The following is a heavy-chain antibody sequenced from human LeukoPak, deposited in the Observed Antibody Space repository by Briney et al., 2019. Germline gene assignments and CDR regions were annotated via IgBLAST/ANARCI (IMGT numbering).Heavy chain of an antibody. J-gene: IGHJ5*02. V-gene: IGHV4-39*07. CDR2: IYYSGST. Sequence: SETLSLTCTVSGGSISSSSYYWGWIRQPPGKGLEWIGNIYYSGSTYYNPSLKSRVIISVDTSKNQFSLKLSSVTAADTAVYYCARVVTATVNWFDPWGQGTLITVSS. CDR1: GGSISSSSYY. CDR3: ARVVTATVNWFDP. D-gene: IGHD2-15*01.